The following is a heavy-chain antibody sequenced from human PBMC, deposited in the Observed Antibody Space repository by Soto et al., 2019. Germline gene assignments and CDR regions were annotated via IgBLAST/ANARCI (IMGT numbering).Heavy chain of an antibody. Sequence: EVQLVESGGGLIQPGGSLRLTCAASGFTVSSKYMSWVRQAPGKGLEWVSVIYSGGSTYFADSVKGRFTISRDNSKSALYLQRSSLRAKDTAVYYCATHGYSYGPIDYWGQGTLVTVSS. D-gene: IGHD5-18*01. CDR2: IYSGGST. CDR1: GFTVSSKY. CDR3: ATHGYSYGPIDY. J-gene: IGHJ4*02. V-gene: IGHV3-53*01.